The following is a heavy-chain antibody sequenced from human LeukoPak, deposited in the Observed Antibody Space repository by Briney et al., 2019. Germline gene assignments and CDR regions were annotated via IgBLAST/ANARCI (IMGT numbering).Heavy chain of an antibody. D-gene: IGHD6-13*01. J-gene: IGHJ4*02. CDR1: GDSISSSSYF. CDR3: SSLEVSSSWRY. CDR2: IYYTGST. V-gene: IGHV4-39*07. Sequence: SSETLSLTCTVSGDSISSSSYFWGWIRQPPGKGLEWIGSIYYTGSTDYTPSLKSRATISADTSKNQFSLKLTSVTAADTAVYYCSSLEVSSSWRYWGQGTLVTVSS.